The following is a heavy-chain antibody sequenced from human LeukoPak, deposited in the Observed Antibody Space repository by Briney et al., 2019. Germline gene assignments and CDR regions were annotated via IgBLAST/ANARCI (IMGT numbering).Heavy chain of an antibody. Sequence: GGSLRLSCAASGFTFSSYAMSWVRQAPGKGLEWVSAISGSGGSTYYAGSVRGRFTISRDNSKNTLYLQMNSLRAEDTAVYYCAKDPVVVVAATFDYWGQGTLVTVSS. CDR1: GFTFSSYA. J-gene: IGHJ4*02. V-gene: IGHV3-23*01. CDR3: AKDPVVVVAATFDY. D-gene: IGHD2-15*01. CDR2: ISGSGGST.